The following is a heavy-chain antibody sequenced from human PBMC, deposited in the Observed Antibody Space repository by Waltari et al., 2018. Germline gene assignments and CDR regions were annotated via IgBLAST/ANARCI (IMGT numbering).Heavy chain of an antibody. CDR1: GGSFSGYY. V-gene: IGHV4-34*01. Sequence: QVQLQQWGAGLLKPSETLSLTCAVYGGSFSGYYWSWIRQPPGKGPEWIGEINHSGSTNYNPSLKSRVTISVDTSKNQFSLKLSSVTAADTAVYYCARRKLARYFDYWGQGTLVTVSS. CDR2: INHSGST. CDR3: ARRKLARYFDY. D-gene: IGHD6-13*01. J-gene: IGHJ4*02.